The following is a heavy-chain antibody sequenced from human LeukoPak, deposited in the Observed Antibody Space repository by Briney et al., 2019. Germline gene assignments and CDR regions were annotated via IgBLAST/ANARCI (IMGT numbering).Heavy chain of an antibody. CDR3: ARGTDILTGPFDP. V-gene: IGHV3-48*03. Sequence: GGSLRLSCAASGFTFSSYEMNWVRQAPGKGLEWVSYISSSGSTIYYADSVKGRFTISRDNSKNTLYLQMNSLRAEDTAVYYCARGTDILTGPFDPWGQGTLVTVSS. D-gene: IGHD3-9*01. CDR1: GFTFSSYE. CDR2: ISSSGSTI. J-gene: IGHJ5*02.